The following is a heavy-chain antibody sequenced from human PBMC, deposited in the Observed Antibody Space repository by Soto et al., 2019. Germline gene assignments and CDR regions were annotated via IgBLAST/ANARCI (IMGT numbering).Heavy chain of an antibody. J-gene: IGHJ4*02. V-gene: IGHV1-2*02. D-gene: IGHD2-2*01. CDR2: INPNSGGT. CDR3: APATMTFDY. CDR1: GYTFTAYN. Sequence: ASVKVSCKASGYTFTAYNIHWVRQAPGQGLEWMGWINPNSGGTDYAQKFQGRVTMTRDTSISTAYMELSRLTSEDTAVYYCAPATMTFDYWGQGALVTVSS.